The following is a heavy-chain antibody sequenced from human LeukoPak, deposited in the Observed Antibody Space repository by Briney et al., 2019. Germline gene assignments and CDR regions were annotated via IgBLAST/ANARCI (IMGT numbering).Heavy chain of an antibody. J-gene: IGHJ4*02. CDR3: AKSTDQYYYDSSGYQDY. Sequence: PGGSLRLSCAASGFTFSSYWMSWVRQAPGKGLEWVANIKQDGSERYYVDSVKGRFTISRDNAKNSLYLQMNSLRAEDTAVYYCAKSTDQYYYDSSGYQDYWGQGTLVTVSS. V-gene: IGHV3-7*03. CDR1: GFTFSSYW. D-gene: IGHD3-22*01. CDR2: IKQDGSER.